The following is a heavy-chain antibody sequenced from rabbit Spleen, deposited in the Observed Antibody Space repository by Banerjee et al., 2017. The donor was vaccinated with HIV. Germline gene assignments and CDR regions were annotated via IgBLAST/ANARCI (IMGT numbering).Heavy chain of an antibody. J-gene: IGHJ6*01. D-gene: IGHD8-1*01. CDR3: ARDTGSSFSSYGMDL. CDR2: IDSGSSGFT. CDR1: GVSFTGDSF. Sequence: EQLEESGGGLVKPEGSLTLTCKASGVSFTGDSFSGDSYMCWVRQAPGKGLEWIVCIDSGSSGFTYFASWAKGRFTISKTSSTTVTLQMTSLTAADTATYFCARDTGSSFSSYGMDLWGPGTLVT. V-gene: IGHV1S45*01.